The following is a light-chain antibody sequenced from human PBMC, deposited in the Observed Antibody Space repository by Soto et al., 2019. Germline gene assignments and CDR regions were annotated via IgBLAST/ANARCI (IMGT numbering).Light chain of an antibody. CDR2: DAS. CDR3: QQREDWPRA. Sequence: IVLTQSPATLSLSPGERATPSCRASQSVGDYLGWYQQKPGQAPRLLIYDASQRATGVPARFSASGSGTDFTLTISSLEPEDFAIYYCQQREDWPRAFGGGTKVDI. V-gene: IGKV3-11*01. J-gene: IGKJ4*01. CDR1: QSVGDY.